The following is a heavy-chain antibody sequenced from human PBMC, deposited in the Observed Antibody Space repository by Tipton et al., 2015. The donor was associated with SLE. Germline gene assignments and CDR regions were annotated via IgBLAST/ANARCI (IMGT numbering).Heavy chain of an antibody. CDR3: ARADGATGLDY. J-gene: IGHJ4*02. CDR2: IYYRGGT. Sequence: TLSLTCTVSGGSVSSSSSYWGWIRQPPGQGLEWTGSIYYRGGTHYNPSLKSRVTVSVDTSNNQFSLKVNSATAADTAVYYCARADGATGLDYWGQGILVTVSS. D-gene: IGHD5-12*01. V-gene: IGHV4-39*07. CDR1: GGSVSSSSSY.